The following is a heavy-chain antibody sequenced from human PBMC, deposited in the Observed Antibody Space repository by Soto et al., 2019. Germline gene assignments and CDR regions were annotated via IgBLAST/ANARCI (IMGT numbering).Heavy chain of an antibody. V-gene: IGHV3-21*01. Sequence: GGSLRLSCAASGFTFSSYSMNWVRQAPGKGLEWVSSISSSSSYIYYADSVKGRFTISRDNAKNSLYLQMNSLRAEDTAVYYCAGASGYDAYYYYGMDVWGQGTTVTGAS. J-gene: IGHJ6*02. D-gene: IGHD3-22*01. CDR2: ISSSSSYI. CDR3: AGASGYDAYYYYGMDV. CDR1: GFTFSSYS.